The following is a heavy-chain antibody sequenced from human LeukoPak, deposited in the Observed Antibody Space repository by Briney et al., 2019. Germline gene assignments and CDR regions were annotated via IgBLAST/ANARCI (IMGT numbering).Heavy chain of an antibody. CDR2: VHSSGSN. J-gene: IGHJ4*02. D-gene: IGHD3-10*01. V-gene: IGHV4-4*07. CDR3: AGFLGRFDYYFDY. CDR1: GGSITSYY. Sequence: SETLSLTCTVSGGSITSYYWNWIRQPAGEGLEWIGRVHSSGSNNYNPSLKSRVTMSVDSSKSQFSLKLTSVTAADTAIYYCAGFLGRFDYYFDYWGQGTVGTVSS.